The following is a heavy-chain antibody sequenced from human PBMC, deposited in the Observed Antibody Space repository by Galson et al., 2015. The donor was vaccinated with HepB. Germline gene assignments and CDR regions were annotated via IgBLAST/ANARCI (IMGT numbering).Heavy chain of an antibody. CDR3: ARGWSKVRGVPYGMDV. CDR1: GGSFSGYY. D-gene: IGHD3-10*01. Sequence: LTCAVYGGSFSGYYWSWIRQPPGKGLEWIGEINHSGSTNYDPSLKSRVTISVDTSKNQFSLKLSSVTAADTAVYYCARGWSKVRGVPYGMDVWGQGTTVTVSS. J-gene: IGHJ6*02. CDR2: INHSGST. V-gene: IGHV4-34*01.